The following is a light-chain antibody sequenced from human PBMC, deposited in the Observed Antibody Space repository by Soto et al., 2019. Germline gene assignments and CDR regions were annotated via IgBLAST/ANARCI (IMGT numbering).Light chain of an antibody. Sequence: QSVLAQPSSVSGSPGQSITISCTGTSTDVGGYNYVSWYQHHPGKGPKLIIYEVNNQPSGVSDRFSGSKSGNKASLTISNLEAEDESDYYCGSYTSTDTPFVFGTGTKVTVL. CDR2: EVN. J-gene: IGLJ1*01. CDR3: GSYTSTDTPFV. CDR1: STDVGGYNY. V-gene: IGLV2-14*01.